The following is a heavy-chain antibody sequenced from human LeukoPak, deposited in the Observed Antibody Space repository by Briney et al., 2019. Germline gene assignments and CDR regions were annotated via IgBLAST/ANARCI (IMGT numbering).Heavy chain of an antibody. CDR1: GFTFSSYE. CDR3: ARALLHYDFRSGYSDYYFDY. Sequence: GGSLRLSCAASGFTFSSYEMNWVRQAPGKGLEWVSYISSSGSTIYYADSVKGRFTISRDNAKNSLYLQMNSLRAEDTAVYYCARALLHYDFRSGYSDYYFDYWGQGTLVTVSS. CDR2: ISSSGSTI. J-gene: IGHJ4*02. V-gene: IGHV3-48*03. D-gene: IGHD3-3*01.